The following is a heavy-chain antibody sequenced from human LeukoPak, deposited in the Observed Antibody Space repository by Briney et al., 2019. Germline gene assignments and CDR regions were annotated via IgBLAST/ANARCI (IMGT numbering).Heavy chain of an antibody. D-gene: IGHD3-22*01. CDR2: IYYSGST. CDR1: GGSMSSYY. V-gene: IGHV4-59*01. CDR3: ARMVYYYDSSGYYRAFDI. J-gene: IGHJ3*02. Sequence: SETLSLTCTVSGGSMSSYYWSWIRQPPGNGLGWIGYIYYSGSTNYNPSLKSRVTISVDTSKNQFSLKLISVIAADTAVYYCARMVYYYDSSGYYRAFDIWGQGTMVTVSS.